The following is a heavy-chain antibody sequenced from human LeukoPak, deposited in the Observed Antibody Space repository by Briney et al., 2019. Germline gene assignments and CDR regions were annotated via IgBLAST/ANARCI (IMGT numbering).Heavy chain of an antibody. CDR1: GFTFSDST. D-gene: IGHD2-15*01. CDR2: ISSSSSYI. V-gene: IGHV3-21*01. CDR3: ARDTQWKLTASLLFDP. J-gene: IGHJ5*02. Sequence: GGSLRLSCAASGFTFSDSTMNWVRQALGKGLEWVSSISSSSSYIYYADSVKGRFTISRENAKKSLYMQMNSLRAEDTAVYYCARDTQWKLTASLLFDPWGQGTLVTVSS.